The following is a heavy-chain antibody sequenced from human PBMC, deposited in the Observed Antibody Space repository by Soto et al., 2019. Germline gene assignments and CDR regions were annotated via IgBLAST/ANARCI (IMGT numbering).Heavy chain of an antibody. J-gene: IGHJ6*02. Sequence: QVQLVGSGGGVVQPGGSLRLSCAAAGFTFSSYGMHWVRQAPGKGLEWVALTWYDGGNKYYADSVKGRLSISRDNSKNMLYLQMNRLRDEDTAVYYCVRAAGYHGYDYVYYYGMDVWGQGTTVTVSS. CDR1: GFTFSSYG. CDR3: VRAAGYHGYDYVYYYGMDV. CDR2: TWYDGGNK. D-gene: IGHD5-12*01. V-gene: IGHV3-33*01.